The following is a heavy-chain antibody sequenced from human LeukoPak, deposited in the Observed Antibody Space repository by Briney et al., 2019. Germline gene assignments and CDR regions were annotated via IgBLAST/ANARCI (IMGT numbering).Heavy chain of an antibody. CDR3: ARDSDMYFDL. V-gene: IGHV3-11*01. J-gene: IGHJ2*01. D-gene: IGHD3-10*01. CDR2: LSSGESTV. CDR1: GFTFSDYS. Sequence: GGSLRLSCGASGFTFSDYSMSWIRQAPGKGLEWVSYLSSGESTVHYAASVQGRFTVARDNAENSLYLRMNSLRAEDTAVYYCARDSDMYFDLWGRGTLVTVSS.